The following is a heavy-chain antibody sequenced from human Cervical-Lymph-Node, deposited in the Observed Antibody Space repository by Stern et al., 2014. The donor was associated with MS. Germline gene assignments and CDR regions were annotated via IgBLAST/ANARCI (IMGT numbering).Heavy chain of an antibody. CDR3: SPSSAI. CDR1: GFVFSAYV. J-gene: IGHJ3*02. Sequence: EVQLVESGGGLVPPGGSLKVSCEASGFVFSAYVIHWVRQAPGKGLVWVGLIRNKGNNYATAYGASVKGMFTISRDDSKNTAYLHMRSLKVEDTALYYCSPSSAIWGQGTMVTVSS. V-gene: IGHV3-73*01. CDR2: IRNKGNNYAT.